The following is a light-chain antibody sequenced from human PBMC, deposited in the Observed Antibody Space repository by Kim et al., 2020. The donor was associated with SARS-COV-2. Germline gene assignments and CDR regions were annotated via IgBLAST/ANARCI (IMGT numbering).Light chain of an antibody. J-gene: IGKJ2*01. CDR3: QQYNSFPYT. CDR1: QDIGNS. CDR2: AAS. V-gene: IGKV1-16*01. Sequence: SASVGDRVTIDCRASQDIGNSLDWFQQKPGKAPKSLIHAASSLQSGVPLRFSGSGSGTDFNLTISNLQPEDFTSYYCQQYNSFPYTFGQGTKLEI.